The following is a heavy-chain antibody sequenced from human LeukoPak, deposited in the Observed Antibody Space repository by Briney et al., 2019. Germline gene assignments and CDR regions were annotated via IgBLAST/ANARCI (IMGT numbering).Heavy chain of an antibody. CDR2: ITDNGGST. D-gene: IGHD4-23*01. CDR3: AREYSYGGNSEGFDY. J-gene: IGHJ4*02. Sequence: GGSLRLSCAASGFTFSSYGMSWVRQAPGKGLEWVSAITDNGGSTYYADSVKGRFTISRDNSRNMLYLQMDSLRAEDTAVYYCAREYSYGGNSEGFDYWGQGTLVTVSS. CDR1: GFTFSSYG. V-gene: IGHV3-23*01.